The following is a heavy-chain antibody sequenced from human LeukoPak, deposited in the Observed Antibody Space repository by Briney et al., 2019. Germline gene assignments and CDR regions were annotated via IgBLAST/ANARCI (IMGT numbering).Heavy chain of an antibody. Sequence: SETLSLTCSVSGGSISSYYWSWLRRPPGRGLEWIGEINHSGSTNYNPSLKSRVTISVDTSKNQFSPKLSSVTAADTAVYYCARHIVGAYVDWGQGTLVTVSS. D-gene: IGHD1-26*01. CDR1: GGSISSYY. CDR2: INHSGST. CDR3: ARHIVGAYVD. V-gene: IGHV4-34*01. J-gene: IGHJ4*02.